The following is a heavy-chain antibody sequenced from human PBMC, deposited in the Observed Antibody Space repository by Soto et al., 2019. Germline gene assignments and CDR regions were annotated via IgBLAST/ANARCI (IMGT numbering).Heavy chain of an antibody. J-gene: IGHJ6*02. V-gene: IGHV3-23*01. CDR1: GFSFSNHA. CDR3: AKNRGSGAPYYYDMDV. Sequence: GGSLRLFCGAPGFSFSNHAMSWGRHATGKGLEWVSVIRGRGDRTYYADSVMGRFTISRDNSKNTVSLQMNSLRVDDTAIYYCAKNRGSGAPYYYDMDVWGQGTTVTVSS. CDR2: IRGRGDRT. D-gene: IGHD3-10*01.